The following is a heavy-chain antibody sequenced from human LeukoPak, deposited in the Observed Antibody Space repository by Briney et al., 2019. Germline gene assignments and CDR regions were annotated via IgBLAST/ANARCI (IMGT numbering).Heavy chain of an antibody. J-gene: IGHJ5*02. CDR3: ARDLHFRAARGLDP. CDR1: GGSISSYY. D-gene: IGHD6-6*01. CDR2: IYYSGST. V-gene: IGHV4-59*01. Sequence: PSETLSLTCTVSGGSISSYYWSWIRQPPGKGLEWIGYIYYSGSTNYNPSLKSRVTISVDTSKNQFSLKLSSVTAADTAVYYCARDLHFRAARGLDPWGQGTLVTVSS.